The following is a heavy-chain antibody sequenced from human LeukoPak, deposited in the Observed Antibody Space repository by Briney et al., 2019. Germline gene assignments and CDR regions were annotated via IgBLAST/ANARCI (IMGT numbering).Heavy chain of an antibody. CDR2: IYYTGGT. J-gene: IGHJ3*02. CDR1: GGSITSSSYY. V-gene: IGHV4-39*01. CDR3: ARGGGAGRAFDI. Sequence: PSETLSLTCSVSGGSITSSSYYCAWIRQPPGKGLEWIGGIYYTGGTYYNPSLKGRLTISLGTSKNQFSLKLNSVTAADTAVYYCARGGGAGRAFDIWGQGTMVTVSS. D-gene: IGHD1-26*01.